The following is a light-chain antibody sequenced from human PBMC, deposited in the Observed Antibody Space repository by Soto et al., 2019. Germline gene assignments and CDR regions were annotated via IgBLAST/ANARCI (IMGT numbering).Light chain of an antibody. Sequence: QSALTQPASVSGSPGQSITISCTGTSSDIGDYNYVSWYQQHPGKAPKLMIYEVSYRPSGVSNRFSGSKSGITASLTISGLQAEDEADYYCSSYTGSSTLVFGGGTKVTGL. CDR1: SSDIGDYNY. CDR2: EVS. J-gene: IGLJ3*02. V-gene: IGLV2-14*01. CDR3: SSYTGSSTLV.